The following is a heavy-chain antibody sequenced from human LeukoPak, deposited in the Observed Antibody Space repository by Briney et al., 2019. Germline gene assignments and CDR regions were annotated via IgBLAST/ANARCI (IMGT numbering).Heavy chain of an antibody. D-gene: IGHD2-2*01. Sequence: GGSPRLSCAASGFTFSSYEMNWVRQAPGKGLEWVSYISSSGSTIYYADSVKGRFTISRDNAKNSLYLQMNSLRAEDTAVYYCARGAIVVVPAAEDDAFDIWGQGTMVTVSS. CDR2: ISSSGSTI. V-gene: IGHV3-48*03. J-gene: IGHJ3*02. CDR1: GFTFSSYE. CDR3: ARGAIVVVPAAEDDAFDI.